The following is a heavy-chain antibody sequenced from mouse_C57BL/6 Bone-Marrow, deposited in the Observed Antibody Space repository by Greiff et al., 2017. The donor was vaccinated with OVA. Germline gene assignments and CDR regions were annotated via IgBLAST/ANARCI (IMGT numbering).Heavy chain of an antibody. Sequence: DVMLVESGGDLVKPGGSLKLSCAASGFTFSSYGMSWVRQTPDKRLEWVATISSGGSYTYYPDSVKGRLTISRENAKNTLYLQMSSLKSEDTAMYYCASLYYGSSYGAYWGQGTLVTVSA. D-gene: IGHD1-1*01. CDR1: GFTFSSYG. V-gene: IGHV5-6*02. J-gene: IGHJ3*01. CDR3: ASLYYGSSYGAY. CDR2: ISSGGSYT.